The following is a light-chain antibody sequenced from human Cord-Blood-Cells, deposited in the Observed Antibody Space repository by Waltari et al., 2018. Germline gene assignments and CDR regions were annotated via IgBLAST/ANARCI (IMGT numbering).Light chain of an antibody. J-gene: IGKJ1*01. CDR3: QQYNSYGT. CDR2: KAS. V-gene: IGKV1-5*03. Sequence: DIQMTQSPSTLSASVGDREKSTCRASQSISSWLAWYQQKPGKAPKLLIYKASSLESGVPSRFSGSGSGTEFTLTISSLQPDDFATYYCQQYNSYGTFGQGTKVEIK. CDR1: QSISSW.